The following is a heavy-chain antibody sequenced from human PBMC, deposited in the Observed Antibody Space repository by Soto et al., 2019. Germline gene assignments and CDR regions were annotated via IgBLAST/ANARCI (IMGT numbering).Heavy chain of an antibody. Sequence: QVQLVQSGAEVKKPGDSVKVSCKASGDTFNTNDFNWVRQATGQGLEWMGWMNPASGNTGFAQKFQGRDSLTMDTSTSIAYMELSSLTSEDTAMYYCTRGISDSWGQGTLVTVSS. CDR2: MNPASGNT. D-gene: IGHD3-3*02. V-gene: IGHV1-8*01. J-gene: IGHJ4*02. CDR3: TRGISDS. CDR1: GDTFNTND.